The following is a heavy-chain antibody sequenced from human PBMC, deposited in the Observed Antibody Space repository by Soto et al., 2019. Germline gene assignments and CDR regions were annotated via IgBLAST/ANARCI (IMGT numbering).Heavy chain of an antibody. CDR1: GFAFISYG. J-gene: IGHJ4*02. V-gene: IGHV3-33*01. D-gene: IGHD3-22*01. CDR2: IWYDGSNK. CDR3: ARGGYDSSGYLDY. Sequence: WGPLRLSCAASGFAFISYGIRLFRHSPGKGLEWVAVIWYDGSNKYYADSVKGRFTISRDNSKNTLYLQMNSLRAEDTAVYYCARGGYDSSGYLDYWGQGTLVTVSS.